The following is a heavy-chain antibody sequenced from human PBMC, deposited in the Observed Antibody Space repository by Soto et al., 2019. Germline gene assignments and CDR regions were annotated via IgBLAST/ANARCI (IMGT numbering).Heavy chain of an antibody. V-gene: IGHV1-3*05. CDR1: GYTFTSYA. CDR2: ISAGNGNT. CDR3: ARWAAGFGD. J-gene: IGHJ4*02. D-gene: IGHD6-13*01. Sequence: QVQLVQSGAEEKKPGASVKVSCKASGYTFTSYAMHWVRQAPGQRLEWMGWISAGNGNTKYSQKFQGRVTITRDTSASTAYMELSSMSSEDTAVYYCARWAAGFGDWGQGTLGTVSS.